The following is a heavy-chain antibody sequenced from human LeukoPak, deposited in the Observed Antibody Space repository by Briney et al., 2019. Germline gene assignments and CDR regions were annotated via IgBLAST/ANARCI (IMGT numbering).Heavy chain of an antibody. CDR3: AKRGFGSVTYFGAFDG. Sequence: GGSLRLSCAASGFTFRSSAMSWVRQAPGKGLEWVASVGGGVGNISYADSVKGRFSISRDDSKNTLFLQMNSLRAEDTALYYCAKRGFGSVTYFGAFDGWGQGTMVTVSS. D-gene: IGHD3-10*01. CDR1: GFTFRSSA. V-gene: IGHV3-23*01. J-gene: IGHJ3*01. CDR2: VGGGVGNI.